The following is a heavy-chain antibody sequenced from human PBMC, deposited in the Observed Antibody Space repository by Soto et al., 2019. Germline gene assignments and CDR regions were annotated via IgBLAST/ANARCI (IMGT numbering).Heavy chain of an antibody. CDR2: ISYDGSSK. J-gene: IGHJ4*02. CDR3: EKDPFSFLEWLRDVHFFDS. V-gene: IGHV3-30*18. D-gene: IGHD3-3*02. CDR1: GFTFSSYG. Sequence: QVQLVESGGGVVQPGRSLRLSCAASGFTFSSYGMHWVRQAPGKGLEWVAVISYDGSSKYYGDSVKGRFTISRDNAKNTLYLQMNSLRAEDTAVCYCEKDPFSFLEWLRDVHFFDSWGQGTLVTVSS.